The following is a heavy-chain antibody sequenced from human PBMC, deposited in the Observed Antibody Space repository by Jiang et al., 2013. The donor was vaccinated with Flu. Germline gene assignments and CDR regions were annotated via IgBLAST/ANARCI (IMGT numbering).Heavy chain of an antibody. CDR1: GITLSTYT. Sequence: GGGLVQTGGSLRLACSASGITLSTYTVHWVRQGPGRGLHYVSGINSNGDTTYYAASVKGRFTISRDNSMNTVNLQMSSLRADDSSVYYCVKGPPYYSGNYFPHALDVWGQGTTVTVSS. D-gene: IGHD4-23*01. CDR3: VKGPPYYSGNYFPHALDV. CDR2: INSNGDTT. J-gene: IGHJ6*02. V-gene: IGHV3-64D*08.